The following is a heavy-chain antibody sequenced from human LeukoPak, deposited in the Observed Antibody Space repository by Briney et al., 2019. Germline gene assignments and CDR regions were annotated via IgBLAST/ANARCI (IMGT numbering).Heavy chain of an antibody. Sequence: PSETLSLTCTVSGGSVSSGSYYWSWIRQPPGKGLEWIGYIYYSVSTNYNPSLKSRVTISVDTSKNQFSLKLSSVTAADTAVYYCAREGLYGDYVWSLDYWGQGTLVTVSS. CDR3: AREGLYGDYVWSLDY. CDR1: GGSVSSGSYY. J-gene: IGHJ4*02. V-gene: IGHV4-61*01. D-gene: IGHD4-17*01. CDR2: IYYSVST.